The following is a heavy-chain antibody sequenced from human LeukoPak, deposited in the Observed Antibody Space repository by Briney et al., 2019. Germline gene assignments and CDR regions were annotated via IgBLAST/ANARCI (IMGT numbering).Heavy chain of an antibody. D-gene: IGHD3-22*01. CDR3: AREVYDSSGYPPPPNYGMDV. V-gene: IGHV3-13*04. Sequence: PGGSLRLSCAASGFTFSSYDMHWVRQATGKGLEWVSAIGTAGDTYYPGSVKGRFTISRENAQNSLYLQMNSLRAGDTAVYYCAREVYDSSGYPPPPNYGMDVWGRGTTVTVSS. CDR1: GFTFSSYD. CDR2: IGTAGDT. J-gene: IGHJ6*02.